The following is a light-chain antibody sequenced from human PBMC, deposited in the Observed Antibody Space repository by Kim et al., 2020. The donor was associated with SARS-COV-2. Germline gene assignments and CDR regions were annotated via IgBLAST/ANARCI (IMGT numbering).Light chain of an antibody. Sequence: ALGKTVRVTCQGDRVRSYYARGYQQKPGQAPVLVIYGKNKRPSGIPDRFSGSSSGNTASLTITGAQAEDEADYYCNARDTSGNIWVFGGGNQLTVL. J-gene: IGLJ3*02. V-gene: IGLV3-19*01. CDR1: RVRSYY. CDR3: NARDTSGNIWV. CDR2: GKN.